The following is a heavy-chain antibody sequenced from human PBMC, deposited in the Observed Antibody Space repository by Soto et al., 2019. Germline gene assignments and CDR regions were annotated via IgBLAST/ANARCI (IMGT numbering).Heavy chain of an antibody. J-gene: IGHJ5*02. Sequence: ASVKLSCNASGYTFTSYGISWVRQAPGQGLEWMGWISAYNGNTNYAQKLQGRVTMTTDTSTSTAYMELRSLRSDDTAVYYCARDARRYCSGGSCYNWFDPWGQGTLVTVS. CDR3: ARDARRYCSGGSCYNWFDP. CDR2: ISAYNGNT. CDR1: GYTFTSYG. D-gene: IGHD2-15*01. V-gene: IGHV1-18*01.